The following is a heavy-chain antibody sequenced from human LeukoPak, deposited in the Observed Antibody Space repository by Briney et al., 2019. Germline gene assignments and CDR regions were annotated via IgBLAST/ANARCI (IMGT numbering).Heavy chain of an antibody. CDR2: IYHSGST. D-gene: IGHD3-22*01. CDR3: ARAGDYYDSSGYVAGAFDI. CDR1: GGSIIIGGSS. J-gene: IGHJ3*02. Sequence: SETLSLTCAVAGGSIIIGGSSWSWLRQPPGKGLEWIGYIYHSGSTYYNPALKSRVTISVDRSKNHFSLKLSSVTAADTAVYYCARAGDYYDSSGYVAGAFDIWGQGTMVTVSS. V-gene: IGHV4-30-2*01.